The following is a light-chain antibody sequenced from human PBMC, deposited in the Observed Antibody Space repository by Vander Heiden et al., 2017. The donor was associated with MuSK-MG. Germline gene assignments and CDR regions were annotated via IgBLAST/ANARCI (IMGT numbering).Light chain of an antibody. CDR2: AGS. CDR3: QWNYSHQLFT. Sequence: DIRLTQSPSSLSASVGDRVTITCRASQSISDYLNWYQQKPGKAPKLLVYAGSSLQRGVPSRFSGSGYRKYFTLTISNRLPEDFAPYYFQWNYSHQLFTSGQGTKLEI. J-gene: IGKJ2*01. V-gene: IGKV1-39*01. CDR1: QSISDY.